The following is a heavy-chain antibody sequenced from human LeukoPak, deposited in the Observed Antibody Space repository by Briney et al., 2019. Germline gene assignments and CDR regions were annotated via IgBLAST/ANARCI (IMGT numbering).Heavy chain of an antibody. Sequence: SETLSLTCAVYGGSLSGYYWSWIRQPPGKGLEWIGEINHSGSTNYNPSLKSRVTISVDTSKNQFSLKLSSVTAADTAVYYCARQIGGFGEFDYFDYWGQGTLVTVSS. D-gene: IGHD3-10*01. CDR2: INHSGST. V-gene: IGHV4-34*01. J-gene: IGHJ4*02. CDR3: ARQIGGFGEFDYFDY. CDR1: GGSLSGYY.